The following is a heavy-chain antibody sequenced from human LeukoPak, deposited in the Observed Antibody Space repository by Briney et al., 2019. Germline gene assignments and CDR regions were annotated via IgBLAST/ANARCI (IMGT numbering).Heavy chain of an antibody. V-gene: IGHV3-48*01. CDR1: GFTFSSYS. J-gene: IGHJ3*02. Sequence: GGSLRLSCAASGFTFSSYSMNWVRQAPGKGLEWVSSISSSSSTIYYADSVKGRFTISRDNAKNSPYLQMNSLRAEDTAVYYCVRDHHRRLYDSQARDTFDIWGRGTMVTVSS. D-gene: IGHD5/OR15-5a*01. CDR2: ISSSSSTI. CDR3: VRDHHRRLYDSQARDTFDI.